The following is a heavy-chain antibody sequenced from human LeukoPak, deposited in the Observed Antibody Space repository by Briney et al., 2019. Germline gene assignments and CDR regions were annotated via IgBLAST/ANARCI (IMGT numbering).Heavy chain of an antibody. Sequence: SETLSLTCTVSGYSISSGYYSGWIRQHPGKGLEWIGSISHSGTTYYNPSLKSRVTISLDTSKNQFSLKLSSVTAADTAVYYCARDLGSGGNSDYWGRGTLVTVSS. V-gene: IGHV4-38-2*02. J-gene: IGHJ4*02. D-gene: IGHD4-23*01. CDR1: GYSISSGYY. CDR3: ARDLGSGGNSDY. CDR2: ISHSGTT.